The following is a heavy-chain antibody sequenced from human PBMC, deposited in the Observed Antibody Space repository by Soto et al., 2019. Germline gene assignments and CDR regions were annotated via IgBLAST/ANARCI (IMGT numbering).Heavy chain of an antibody. V-gene: IGHV3-23*01. Sequence: EVQLLESGGGLVQPGGSLRLSCAASGFTFSNYAMSWVRQAPGKGLEWVSAISGSGASTYYADSVKGRLTITRDNSENTLYLRMYILGAEDKAVYYGAKEYCACTSSNFDHWGRGTLVTFSS. J-gene: IGHJ4*02. D-gene: IGHD2-2*01. CDR1: GFTFSNYA. CDR3: AKEYCACTSSNFDH. CDR2: ISGSGAST.